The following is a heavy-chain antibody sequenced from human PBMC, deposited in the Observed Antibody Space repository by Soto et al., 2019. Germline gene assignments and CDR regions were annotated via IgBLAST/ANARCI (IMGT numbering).Heavy chain of an antibody. CDR3: AGPGEQHRY. J-gene: IGHJ4*02. CDR2: IYSGGST. V-gene: IGHV3-66*01. D-gene: IGHD3-16*01. Sequence: EVQLVESGGGLVQPGGSLRLSCAASGSTVSSNHMSWVRQAPGKGREWVSLIYSGGSTYYADSVKGRFTFSRDNSKNTLYLQMNSLRAEDTAVYYCAGPGEQHRYWGQGTLVTVSS. CDR1: GSTVSSNH.